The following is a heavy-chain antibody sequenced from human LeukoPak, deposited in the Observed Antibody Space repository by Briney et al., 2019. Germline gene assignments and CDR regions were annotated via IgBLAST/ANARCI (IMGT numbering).Heavy chain of an antibody. CDR2: IKQDGSEK. Sequence: GGSLRLSCAASGFTFSSFWMSWVRQAPGKGLEWVANIKQDGSEKYYVDSVKGRFTVSRDNAENSLYLQMNSLRAEDTAVYYCARGCCSGGSCFSSTGNFDLWGRGTLVTASS. V-gene: IGHV3-7*04. CDR3: ARGCCSGGSCFSSTGNFDL. D-gene: IGHD2-15*01. J-gene: IGHJ2*01. CDR1: GFTFSSFW.